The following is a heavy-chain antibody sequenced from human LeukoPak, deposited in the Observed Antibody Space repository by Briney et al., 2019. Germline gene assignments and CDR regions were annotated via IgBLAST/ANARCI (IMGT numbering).Heavy chain of an antibody. D-gene: IGHD3-16*01. V-gene: IGHV4-59*01. J-gene: IGHJ4*02. CDR2: IYYSGST. Sequence: KSSETLSLTCTVSGGSISSYYWSWIRQPPGKGLEWIGYIYYSGSTNYNPSLKSRVTISVDTSKNQFSLKLSSVTAADTAVYYCARDLQSGPPIGWGQGTLVTVSS. CDR3: ARDLQSGPPIG. CDR1: GGSISSYY.